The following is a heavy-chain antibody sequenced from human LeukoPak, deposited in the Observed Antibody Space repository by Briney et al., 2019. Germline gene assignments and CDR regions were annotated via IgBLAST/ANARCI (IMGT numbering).Heavy chain of an antibody. J-gene: IGHJ3*02. CDR1: GGSISSYY. Sequence: SETLSLTCTVSGGSISSYYWSWLRQPPGKGLEWIGYIYYSGSTNYNPSLKSRVTISVDTSKNQFSLKLSSVTVADTAVYYCARDYDSSGYDAFDIWGQGTMVTVSS. CDR2: IYYSGST. D-gene: IGHD3-22*01. CDR3: ARDYDSSGYDAFDI. V-gene: IGHV4-59*01.